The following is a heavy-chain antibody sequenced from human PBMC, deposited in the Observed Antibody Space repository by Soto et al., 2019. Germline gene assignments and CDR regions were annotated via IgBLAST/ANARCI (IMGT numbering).Heavy chain of an antibody. Sequence: QVQLQESGPGLVKPSETLSLTCTVSGGSISGGVYYWSWIRQPPGKGSEWIGYIYASASTYYNPSLKGRVTISVDTSNNQFSLRLTSVTAADSAVYYCAREVIPLTTDWYFDLWGRGTLVTVSP. CDR1: GGSISGGVYY. V-gene: IGHV4-30-4*01. CDR3: AREVIPLTTDWYFDL. D-gene: IGHD4-17*01. J-gene: IGHJ2*01. CDR2: IYASAST.